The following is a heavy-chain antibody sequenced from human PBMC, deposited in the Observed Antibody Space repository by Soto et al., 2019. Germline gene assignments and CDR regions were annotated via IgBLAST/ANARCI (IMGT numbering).Heavy chain of an antibody. CDR2: IYHSGST. V-gene: IGHV4-4*02. Sequence: PAETLSLTCAVSGGAISSSNWLILFRQPPGKGLEWIGEIYHSGSTNYNPSLKSRVTISVDKSKNQFSLKLSSVTAADTAVYYCARGGSYDFWSGYLDYWGQGTLVTVSS. CDR1: GGAISSSNW. D-gene: IGHD3-3*01. J-gene: IGHJ4*02. CDR3: ARGGSYDFWSGYLDY.